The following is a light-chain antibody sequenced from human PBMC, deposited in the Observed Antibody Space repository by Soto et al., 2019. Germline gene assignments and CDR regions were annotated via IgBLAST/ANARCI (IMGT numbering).Light chain of an antibody. CDR1: RSNIGSGFD. CDR3: QSYDNSLRVL. V-gene: IGLV1-40*01. J-gene: IGLJ2*01. Sequence: QSVLTQPPSVSGAPGQSVPIPCTGSRSNIGSGFDVHWYQQVPGTAPKLLIFGNNNRPSGVPDRFSGSKSGSSASLAIAGLQAEDEADYFCQSYDNSLRVLFGGGTKLTVL. CDR2: GNN.